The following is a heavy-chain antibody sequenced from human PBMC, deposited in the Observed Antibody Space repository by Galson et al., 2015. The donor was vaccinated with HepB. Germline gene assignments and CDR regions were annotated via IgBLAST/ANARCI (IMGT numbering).Heavy chain of an antibody. J-gene: IGHJ6*02. CDR3: ARVSSSSSWYGYGMDV. CDR1: GFTFSSYA. V-gene: IGHV3-30*04. CDR2: ISYDGSNK. D-gene: IGHD6-13*01. Sequence: SLRLSCAASGFTFSSYAMHWVRQAPGKGLEWVAVISYDGSNKYYADSVKGRFTISRDNSKNTLYLQMNSLRAEDTAVYYCARVSSSSSWYGYGMDVWGQGTTVTVSS.